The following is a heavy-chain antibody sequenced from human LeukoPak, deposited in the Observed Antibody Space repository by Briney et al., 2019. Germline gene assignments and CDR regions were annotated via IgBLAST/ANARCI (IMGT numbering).Heavy chain of an antibody. CDR1: GGSISSGGYY. CDR2: IYHSGST. J-gene: IGHJ4*02. V-gene: IGHV4-30-2*01. CDR3: ARAAHVNQNFDY. D-gene: IGHD1-14*01. Sequence: NTSETLSLTCTVSGGSISSGGYYWSWIRQPPGKGLEWIGYIYHSGSTYYNPSLKSRVTISVDRSKNQFSLKLSSVTAADTAVYYCARAAHVNQNFDYWGQGTLVTVSS.